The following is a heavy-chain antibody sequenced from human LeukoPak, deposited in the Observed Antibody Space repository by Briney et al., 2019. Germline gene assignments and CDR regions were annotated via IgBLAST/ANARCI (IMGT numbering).Heavy chain of an antibody. Sequence: PSETLSLTCTVSGGSISSSSYYWGWIRQPPGKGLEWIGSIYYSGSTYYNPSLKSRVTISVDTSKNQFSLKLSSVTAADTAVYYCARHKYYDILTGKILNGFDPWGQGTLVTVSS. V-gene: IGHV4-39*01. CDR1: GGSISSSSYY. J-gene: IGHJ5*02. D-gene: IGHD3-9*01. CDR3: ARHKYYDILTGKILNGFDP. CDR2: IYYSGST.